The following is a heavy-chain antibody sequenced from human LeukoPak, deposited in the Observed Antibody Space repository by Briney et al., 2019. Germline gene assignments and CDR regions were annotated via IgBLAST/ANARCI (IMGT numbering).Heavy chain of an antibody. CDR1: GYTFTSNG. CDR3: ARKVSWSGYADY. V-gene: IGHV1-18*01. J-gene: IGHJ4*02. Sequence: ASVKVSCKASGYTFTSNGIMWVRQAPGQGLEWMGWISVYNGNTKYAQKLQGRVTITADTSTSTAYMELRSLKFDDTAVYYCARKVSWSGYADYWGQGTLVSVSS. CDR2: ISVYNGNT. D-gene: IGHD3-3*01.